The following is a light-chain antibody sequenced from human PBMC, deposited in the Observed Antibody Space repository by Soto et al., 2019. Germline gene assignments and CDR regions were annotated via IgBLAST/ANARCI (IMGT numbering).Light chain of an antibody. J-gene: IGLJ2*01. CDR1: SSNIGSNT. CDR3: AAWDDSLNGVI. V-gene: IGLV1-44*01. Sequence: QSVLTQPPSASGTPGQRVTISCSGSSSNIGSNTVNWYQQLPGTAPKLLIYNSNQRPSGVPDRFSASKSGTSASLAISGLPSWDEADYYCAAWDDSLNGVIFGGGTKLTVL. CDR2: NSN.